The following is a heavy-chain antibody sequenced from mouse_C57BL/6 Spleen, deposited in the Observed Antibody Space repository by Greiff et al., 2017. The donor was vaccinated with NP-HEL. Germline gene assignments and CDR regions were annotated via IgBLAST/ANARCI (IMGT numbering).Heavy chain of an antibody. V-gene: IGHV1-82*01. D-gene: IGHD2-4*01. J-gene: IGHJ3*01. CDR2: IYPGDGDT. CDR1: GYAFSSSW. CDR3: ARDDYGWFAY. Sequence: QVQLKESGPELVKPGASVKISCKASGYAFSSSWMNWVKQRPGKGLEWIGRIYPGDGDTNYNGKFNGKATLTADKSSSTAYMQLSSLTSEDSAVYFCARDDYGWFAYWGQGTLVTVSA.